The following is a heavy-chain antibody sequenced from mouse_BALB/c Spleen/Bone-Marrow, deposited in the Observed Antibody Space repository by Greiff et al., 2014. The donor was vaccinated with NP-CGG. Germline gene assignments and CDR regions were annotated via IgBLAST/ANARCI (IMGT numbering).Heavy chain of an antibody. V-gene: IGHV1S81*02. CDR3: ARWNYYGSLYWYFDV. D-gene: IGHD1-1*01. J-gene: IGHJ1*01. CDR2: INPSNGRT. Sequence: QVQLQQPGAELVKPGASVKLSCKASGYTFTSYWMHWVKQRPGQGLEWIGEINPSNGRTNCNEKFKSKAALTVDKSSSTAYMQLSSLTSEDSAVYYCARWNYYGSLYWYFDVWGAGTTVTVSS. CDR1: GYTFTSYW.